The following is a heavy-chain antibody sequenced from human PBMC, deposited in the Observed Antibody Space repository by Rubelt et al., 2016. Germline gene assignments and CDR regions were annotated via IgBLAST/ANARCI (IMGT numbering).Heavy chain of an antibody. Sequence: QVQLQESGPGLVKPSETLSLTCTVSAGSISTYYWSWIRQPPGKGLEWLWYIHYGGSTNYNPSLKGRVTISVGTSKNQLSLKLSSVTAADTAVYYCARLGHLVEVVVAADAFDIWGQGTMVTVSS. CDR2: IHYGGST. D-gene: IGHD2-15*01. J-gene: IGHJ3*02. V-gene: IGHV4-59*08. CDR1: AGSISTYY. CDR3: ARLGHLVEVVVAADAFDI.